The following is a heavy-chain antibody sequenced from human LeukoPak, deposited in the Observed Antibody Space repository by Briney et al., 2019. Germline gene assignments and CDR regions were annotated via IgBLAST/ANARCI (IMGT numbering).Heavy chain of an antibody. Sequence: GGSLRLSCAASGFTFSSYAMSWVRQAPGKGLEWVSAISGSGGSTYYADSVKGRFTISRDNSKNTLYLQMNSLRAEDTAVYYCAKDSSYYDFWSGLIDYWGQGTLVTVSS. CDR3: AKDSSYYDFWSGLIDY. CDR2: ISGSGGST. V-gene: IGHV3-23*01. J-gene: IGHJ4*02. CDR1: GFTFSSYA. D-gene: IGHD3-3*01.